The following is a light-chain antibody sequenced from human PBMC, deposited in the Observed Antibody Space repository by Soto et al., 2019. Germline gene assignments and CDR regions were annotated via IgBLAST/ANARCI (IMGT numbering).Light chain of an antibody. CDR2: DVS. CDR3: SSYTSSSTRV. J-gene: IGLJ2*01. V-gene: IGLV2-14*01. CDR1: SSDVGGYNY. Sequence: QPVLTQPASVSGSPGQSITISCTGTSSDVGGYNYVSWYQQHPGKAPKLMIYDVSNRPSGVPNRFSGSKSGNTASLTISGLQAEDEADYYCSSYTSSSTRVFGGGTKLTVL.